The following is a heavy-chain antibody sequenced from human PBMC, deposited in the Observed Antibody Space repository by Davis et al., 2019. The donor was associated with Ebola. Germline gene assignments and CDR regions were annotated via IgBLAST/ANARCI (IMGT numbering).Heavy chain of an antibody. V-gene: IGHV1-69*02. J-gene: IGHJ5*01. D-gene: IGHD2-21*02. CDR2: IIPITGIT. CDR3: ARAQGVVTAVFDS. Sequence: SVKVSCKVSGGTFTTYSVSWVRQAPGQGLEWMGRIIPITGITNYAQKFQDRVTFLADKSTTTAYMELSALRSDDTAVYYCARAQGVVTAVFDSWGQGTLVTVSS. CDR1: GGTFTTYS.